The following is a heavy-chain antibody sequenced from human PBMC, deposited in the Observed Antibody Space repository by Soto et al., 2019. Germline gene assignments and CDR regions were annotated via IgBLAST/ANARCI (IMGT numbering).Heavy chain of an antibody. J-gene: IGHJ4*02. CDR3: ARLWSSNEGSS. V-gene: IGHV4-34*01. D-gene: IGHD3-10*01. CDR1: GGSFRGYY. CDR2: INHSGGT. Sequence: SESLSLTCAVHGGSFRGYYWSWIRQPPGKGLEWIGEINHSGGTNYNPSLKSRVSISVDASKNQFSLQLTSVTAADTAVYYCARLWSSNEGSSWGQGTLVTVSS.